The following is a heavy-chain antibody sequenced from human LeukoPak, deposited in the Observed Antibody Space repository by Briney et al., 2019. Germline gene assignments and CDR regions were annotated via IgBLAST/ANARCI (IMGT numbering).Heavy chain of an antibody. J-gene: IGHJ5*02. D-gene: IGHD3-22*01. V-gene: IGHV3-23*01. CDR1: GFTFSSYA. CDR3: ARDLGQYYDTSDNWFDP. Sequence: GGSLRLSCAASGFTFSSYAMSWVRQAPGKGLEWVSAISGSGGSTYYADSVKGRFTISRDNAKNTLNLQMNSLRAEDTAVYYCARDLGQYYDTSDNWFDPWGQGTLITVSS. CDR2: ISGSGGST.